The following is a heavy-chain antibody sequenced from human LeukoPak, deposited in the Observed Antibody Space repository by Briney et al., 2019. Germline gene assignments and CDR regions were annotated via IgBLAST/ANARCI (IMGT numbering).Heavy chain of an antibody. Sequence: ASVKVSCKASGYTFTDYYMHWVRQAPGQGLEWMGWINPDSGVTNYPQKFQGRFTMTRDTSISTAYMELNRLTSDDTAVYYCARDPSTSYYVDYWGLGTLVTVSS. CDR2: INPDSGVT. CDR1: GYTFTDYY. D-gene: IGHD6-6*01. J-gene: IGHJ4*02. V-gene: IGHV1-2*02. CDR3: ARDPSTSYYVDY.